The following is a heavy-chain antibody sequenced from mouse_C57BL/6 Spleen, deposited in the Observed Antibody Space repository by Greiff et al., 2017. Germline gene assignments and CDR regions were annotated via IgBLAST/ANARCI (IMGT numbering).Heavy chain of an antibody. CDR2: IYPSDSET. CDR3: ARRPYGYDGGLYWYFDV. V-gene: IGHV1-61*01. CDR1: GYTFTSYW. J-gene: IGHJ1*03. D-gene: IGHD2-2*01. Sequence: VQLQQPGAELVRPGSSVKLSCKASGYTFTSYWMDWVKQRPGQGLEWIGNIYPSDSETHYNQKFKDKATLTVDKSSSTAYMQLSSLTSEDSAVYYCARRPYGYDGGLYWYFDVWGTGTTVTVSS.